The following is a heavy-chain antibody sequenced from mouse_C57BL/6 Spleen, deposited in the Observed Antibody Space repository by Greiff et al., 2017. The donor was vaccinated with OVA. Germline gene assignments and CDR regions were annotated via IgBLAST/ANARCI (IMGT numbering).Heavy chain of an antibody. CDR1: GYSFTGYY. CDR3: ARGVRDYDL. D-gene: IGHD2-4*01. Sequence: EVKLQESGPELVKPGASVKISCKASGYSFTGYYMNWVKQSPEKSLEWIGEINPSTGGTTYNQKFKAKATLTVDKSSSTAYMQLKSLTSEDSAVYYCARGVRDYDLWGQGTTLTVSS. V-gene: IGHV1-42*01. J-gene: IGHJ2*01. CDR2: INPSTGGT.